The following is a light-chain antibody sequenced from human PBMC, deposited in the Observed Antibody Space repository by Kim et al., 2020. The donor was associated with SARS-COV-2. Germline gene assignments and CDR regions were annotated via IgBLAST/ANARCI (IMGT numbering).Light chain of an antibody. CDR1: KLGDKY. CDR2: QDS. Sequence: SYELTQPPSVSVSPGQTASITCYGDKLGDKYACWYQQKPGQSPVLVIYQDSKRPSGIPERFSGYNSGKTATLTISGTKAMDEADYYCQAWDSSMAVFGGGTQLTVL. CDR3: QAWDSSMAV. V-gene: IGLV3-1*01. J-gene: IGLJ2*01.